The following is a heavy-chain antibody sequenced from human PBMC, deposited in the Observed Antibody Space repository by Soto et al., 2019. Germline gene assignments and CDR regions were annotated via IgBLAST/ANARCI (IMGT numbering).Heavy chain of an antibody. CDR2: IYYSGST. CDR3: AREMNYYDTSGDSYFDY. J-gene: IGHJ4*02. V-gene: IGHV4-59*12. D-gene: IGHD3-22*01. CDR1: GGSISSCY. Sequence: SETLSLTCTVSGGSISSCYWNWIRQPPGKGLEWIGYIYYSGSTNSNPSLKSRVTVSVDTSKNQFSLRLSSVTAADTAVYFCAREMNYYDTSGDSYFDYWGQGTLVTVSS.